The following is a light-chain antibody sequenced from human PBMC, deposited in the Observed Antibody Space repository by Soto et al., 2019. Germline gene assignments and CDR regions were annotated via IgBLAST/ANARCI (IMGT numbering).Light chain of an antibody. CDR3: QTWGTGIPYV. CDR2: LNSDGSH. J-gene: IGLJ1*01. V-gene: IGLV4-69*01. CDR1: SGHSSYA. Sequence: QLVLTQSPSASASLGASVKLTCTLSSGHSSYAIAWHQQRPEKGPRYLMKLNSDGSHNKGDGIPDRFSGSSSGAERYLTISSIQSEDEADYYCQTWGTGIPYVFGTGTKVTVL.